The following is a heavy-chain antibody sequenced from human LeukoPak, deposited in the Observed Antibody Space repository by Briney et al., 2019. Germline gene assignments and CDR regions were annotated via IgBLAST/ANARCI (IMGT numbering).Heavy chain of an antibody. J-gene: IGHJ4*02. V-gene: IGHV4-39*07. CDR2: IYYSGST. CDR3: ASGGVDYGDYDYFDY. Sequence: SETLSLTCTVSGGSISSTNYYWGWIRQPPGKGLEWIGNIYYSGSTYYSPSLKSRVTISVDTSKNQFSLKLSSVTAADTAVYYCASGGVDYGDYDYFDYWGQGTLVTVSS. CDR1: GGSISSTNYY. D-gene: IGHD4-17*01.